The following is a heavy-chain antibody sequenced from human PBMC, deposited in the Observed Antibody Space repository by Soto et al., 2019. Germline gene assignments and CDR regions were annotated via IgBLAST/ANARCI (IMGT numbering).Heavy chain of an antibody. Sequence: PGGSLRLSCEGSGFTFSDYYMIWIRQAPGRGLEWISYSSNSGTFTRYSDSVKGRFSISRDNTKNFLYLQMNSLRAEDTAVYYCARSGDNYNVLDYWGQGTPVTVSS. J-gene: IGHJ4*02. CDR2: SSNSGTFT. D-gene: IGHD3-10*02. V-gene: IGHV3-11*06. CDR1: GFTFSDYY. CDR3: ARSGDNYNVLDY.